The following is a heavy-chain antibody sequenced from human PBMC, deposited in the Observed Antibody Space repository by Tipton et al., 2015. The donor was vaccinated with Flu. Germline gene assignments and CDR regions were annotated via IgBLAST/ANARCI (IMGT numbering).Heavy chain of an antibody. Sequence: GLVKPSETLSLTCGVSGYSISSGYYWGWIRQPPGKGLEWIGSVSHSGSTYYSPSLKSRITISVDTFKTQFFLRLSSVTAADTAVYYCARIAWTSDSSSYFLDYWGQGTLVTVSS. V-gene: IGHV4-38-2*01. CDR2: VSHSGST. J-gene: IGHJ4*02. CDR3: ARIAWTSDSSSYFLDY. CDR1: GYSISSGYY. D-gene: IGHD3-22*01.